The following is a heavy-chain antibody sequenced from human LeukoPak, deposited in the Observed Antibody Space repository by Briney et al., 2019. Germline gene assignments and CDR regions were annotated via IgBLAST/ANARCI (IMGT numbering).Heavy chain of an antibody. CDR3: ASPFRIVVDT. CDR1: GFTFSSYA. Sequence: PGGSLRLSCAASGFTFSSYAMHWVRQAPGKGLEWVANIKQDGSEKYYVDSVKGRFTISRDNAKNSLYLQMNSLRAEDTAVYYCASPFRIVVDTWGRGTLVSVSS. D-gene: IGHD1-26*01. V-gene: IGHV3-7*01. J-gene: IGHJ2*01. CDR2: IKQDGSEK.